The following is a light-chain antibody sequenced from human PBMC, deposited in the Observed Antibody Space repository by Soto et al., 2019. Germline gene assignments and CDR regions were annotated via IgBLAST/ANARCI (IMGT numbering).Light chain of an antibody. CDR2: DVS. CDR1: SSDVGAYNY. V-gene: IGLV2-14*01. J-gene: IGLJ3*02. CDR3: SSFTSNSTLG. Sequence: QSALTQPASVSGSPGQSITISCTGTSSDVGAYNYVSWYQQHPDKATKLMIFDVSDRPSGVANRFSGSNSGNTASLTISGLQAEDEAEYYGSSFTSNSTLGFGGGTQRTVL.